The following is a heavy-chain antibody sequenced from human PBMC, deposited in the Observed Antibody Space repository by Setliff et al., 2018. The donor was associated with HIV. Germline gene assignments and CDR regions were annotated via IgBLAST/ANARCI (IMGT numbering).Heavy chain of an antibody. CDR1: GGTFSSYS. J-gene: IGHJ5*02. V-gene: IGHV1-69*10. D-gene: IGHD2-21*02. Sequence: SVKVSCKSSGGTFSSYSLSWVRQVPGQGLEWMGGIIPILGVANYAQKFQGRVTMTEDTSTDTAYMELSSLRSDDTAVYYCATDVGVVTAHNWFDPWGQGTLVTAPQ. CDR3: ATDVGVVTAHNWFDP. CDR2: IIPILGVA.